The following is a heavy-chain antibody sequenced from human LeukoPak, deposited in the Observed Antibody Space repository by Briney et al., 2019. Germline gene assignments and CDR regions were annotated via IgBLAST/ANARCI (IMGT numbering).Heavy chain of an antibody. Sequence: GGSLRLSCAASGFTFSSYAMSWVRQAPGKGLEWVSAISGSGGSTYYADSVKGRFTISRDNSKNTLYLQMNSLRADDTAVYYCAKAPPAYSSSWYYFDYWGQGTLVTVSS. CDR3: AKAPPAYSSSWYYFDY. D-gene: IGHD6-13*01. CDR1: GFTFSSYA. J-gene: IGHJ4*02. V-gene: IGHV3-23*01. CDR2: ISGSGGST.